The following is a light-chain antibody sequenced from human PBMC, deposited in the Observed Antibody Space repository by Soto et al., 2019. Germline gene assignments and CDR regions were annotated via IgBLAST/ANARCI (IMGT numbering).Light chain of an antibody. V-gene: IGLV2-8*01. Sequence: QSALTQPPSASGSPGQSVTISCTGTKSDIGVYDFVSWYQHHPGKAPRLIIYEVVQRPSGVPDRFSGSKSGNTASLTVSGLQAADEADYYCQSYDSSLSASVFGGGTKLTVL. J-gene: IGLJ2*01. CDR3: QSYDSSLSASV. CDR1: KSDIGVYDF. CDR2: EVV.